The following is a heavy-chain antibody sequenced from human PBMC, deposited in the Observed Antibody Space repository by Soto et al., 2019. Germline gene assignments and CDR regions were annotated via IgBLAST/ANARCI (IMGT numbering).Heavy chain of an antibody. CDR2: IIPIFGTA. J-gene: IGHJ6*02. CDR1: GGTFSSYA. CDR3: ARSSSERWLQLDYYYYGMDV. D-gene: IGHD5-12*01. V-gene: IGHV1-69*01. Sequence: QVQLVQSGAEVKKPGSSVKVSCKASGGTFSSYAISWVRQAPGQGLEWMGGIIPIFGTANYAQKFQGRVTITADESTSTDYMELSSLRSEDTAVYYCARSSSERWLQLDYYYYGMDVWGQGTTVTVSS.